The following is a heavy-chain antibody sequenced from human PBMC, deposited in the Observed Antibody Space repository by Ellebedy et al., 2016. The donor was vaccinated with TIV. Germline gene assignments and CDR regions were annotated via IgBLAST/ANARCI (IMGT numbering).Heavy chain of an antibody. D-gene: IGHD6-13*01. V-gene: IGHV3-11*04. CDR2: ISSSGSTI. Sequence: LSLTCTVSGGSISSYYWSWIRQPPGKGLEWVSYISSSGSTIYYADSVKGRFTISRDNAKNSLYLQMNSLRAEDTAVYYCARTSKSSSWYGTYYFDYWGQGTLVTVSS. CDR3: ARTSKSSSWYGTYYFDY. J-gene: IGHJ4*02. CDR1: GGSISSYY.